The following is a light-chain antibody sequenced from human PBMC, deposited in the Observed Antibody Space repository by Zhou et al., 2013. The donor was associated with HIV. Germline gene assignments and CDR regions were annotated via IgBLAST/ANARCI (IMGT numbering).Light chain of an antibody. J-gene: IGKJ4*01. Sequence: IQLTQSPSSLSASVGDRVTITCRASQGISNSLAWYQQKPGKAPKLLIYAASTLQSGVPSRFSGSGSGTDFTLTISSLQPEDSATYYCQQLNSYLALTFGGGPRWRSN. V-gene: IGKV1-9*01. CDR1: QGISNS. CDR2: AAS. CDR3: QQLNSYLALT.